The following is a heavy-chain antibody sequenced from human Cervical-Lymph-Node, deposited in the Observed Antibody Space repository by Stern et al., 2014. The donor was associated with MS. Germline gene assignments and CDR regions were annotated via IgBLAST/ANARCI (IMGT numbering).Heavy chain of an antibody. D-gene: IGHD3-22*01. Sequence: QLQLQESGPGLVKPSQTLSLTCTVSGGSISSGGHYWTWVRQHPGKGLEWIGNIYYSGTTNYNPSLKSRVTISVDTSENQFSLKLSSVTAADTAVYYSARDRIFSSGYYYFDKWGKGTLVTVSS. CDR2: IYYSGTT. J-gene: IGHJ4*02. V-gene: IGHV4-31*03. CDR1: GGSISSGGHY. CDR3: ARDRIFSSGYYYFDK.